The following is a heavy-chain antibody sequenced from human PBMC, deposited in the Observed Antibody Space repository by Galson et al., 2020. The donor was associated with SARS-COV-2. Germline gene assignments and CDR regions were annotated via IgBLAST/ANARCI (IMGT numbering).Heavy chain of an antibody. CDR3: ARDINMITFGGVIVIPQSPYY. D-gene: IGHD3-16*02. J-gene: IGHJ4*02. CDR1: GFTFSSYG. Sequence: QLGESLKISCAASGFTFSSYGMHWVRQAPVKGLEWVAVIWYDGSNKYYADSVKGRFTISRDNSKNTLYLQMNSLRAEDTAVYYCARDINMITFGGVIVIPQSPYYWGQGTLVTVSS. V-gene: IGHV3-33*01. CDR2: IWYDGSNK.